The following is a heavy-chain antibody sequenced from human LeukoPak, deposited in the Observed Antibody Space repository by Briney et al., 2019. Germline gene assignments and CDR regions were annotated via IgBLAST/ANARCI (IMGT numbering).Heavy chain of an antibody. CDR1: GGSISSYY. J-gene: IGHJ3*02. CDR2: IFYTGST. Sequence: SETLSLTCTVSGGSISSYYWSWIRQPPGKGLEWIGYIFYTGSTQNNPSLKSRVTISLDTSKNQFSLKLNSVTAADTAVYYCARECNLLDGALYIWGPGTMVTVSS. V-gene: IGHV4-59*01. D-gene: IGHD2-15*01. CDR3: ARECNLLDGALYI.